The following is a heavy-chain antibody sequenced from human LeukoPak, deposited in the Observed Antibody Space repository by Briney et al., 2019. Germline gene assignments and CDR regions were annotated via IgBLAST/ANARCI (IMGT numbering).Heavy chain of an antibody. J-gene: IGHJ4*02. V-gene: IGHV3-30-3*01. CDR2: ISYDGSNK. CDR3: ARDQGDSSGYYPLY. Sequence: GGSLRLSCAASGFTFSSYAMHWVRQAPGKGLEWVAVISYDGSNKYYADSVKGRFTISRDNSKNTLYLQMNSLRAEDTAVYYCARDQGDSSGYYPLYWGQGTLVTVSS. D-gene: IGHD3-22*01. CDR1: GFTFSSYA.